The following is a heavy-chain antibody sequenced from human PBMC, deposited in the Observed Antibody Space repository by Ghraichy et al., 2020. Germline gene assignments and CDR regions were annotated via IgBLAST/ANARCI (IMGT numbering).Heavy chain of an antibody. CDR2: IWYNGGKK. CDR3: ARGSDDDGLTCHYIVERLDH. CDR1: GFTLGNFV. V-gene: IGHV3-33*01. D-gene: IGHD3-9*01. J-gene: IGHJ4*02. Sequence: GGSLRLSCVTSGFTLGNFVVHWVRQTPAKGLEWLAVIWYNGGKKFYADSVTGRFAISRDNSKNTVFLQMNNLRTDDTAVYYCARGSDDDGLTCHYIVERLDHWGRGTLVTVSS.